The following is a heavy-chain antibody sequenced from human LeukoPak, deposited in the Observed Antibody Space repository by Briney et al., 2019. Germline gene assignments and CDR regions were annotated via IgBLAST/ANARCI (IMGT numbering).Heavy chain of an antibody. Sequence: GGSLRLSCVASGFTFSNAWMSWVRQAPGKGLEWVGRIKSKTDGGTTDYAAPVKGRFTISRDDSKNTLYLQMNSLKTEDTAVYYCTAGLTGDIVVVPAAMTGAFDIWGQGTMVTVSS. V-gene: IGHV3-15*01. CDR3: TAGLTGDIVVVPAAMTGAFDI. CDR2: IKSKTDGGTT. CDR1: GFTFSNAW. J-gene: IGHJ3*02. D-gene: IGHD2-2*01.